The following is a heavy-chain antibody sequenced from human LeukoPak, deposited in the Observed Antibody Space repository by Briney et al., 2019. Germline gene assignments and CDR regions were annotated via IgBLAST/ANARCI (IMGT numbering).Heavy chain of an antibody. Sequence: SETLSLTRTVSGSSMSSDYYWGWIRQPPGKGLEWIGSISDSGSAYYTPSLKSRVVISVDPSKKQFSLKLTSVTAADTAVYFCARGAEYYAIWRGYASYSDYWGQGISVTVSS. CDR3: ARGAEYYAIWRGYASYSDY. V-gene: IGHV4-38-2*02. J-gene: IGHJ4*02. D-gene: IGHD3-3*01. CDR1: GSSMSSDYY. CDR2: ISDSGSA.